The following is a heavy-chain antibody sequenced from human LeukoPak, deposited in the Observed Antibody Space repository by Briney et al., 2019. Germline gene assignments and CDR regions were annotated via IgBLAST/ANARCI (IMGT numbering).Heavy chain of an antibody. Sequence: SETLSLTCAVYGGSFSGYYWSWIRQPPGKGLEWIGEINHSGSTNYNPSLKSRVTISVDTSKNQFSLKLSSVTAADTAVYYCARSEQWLPHFDYWGQGTLVTVSS. CDR1: GGSFSGYY. D-gene: IGHD6-19*01. CDR2: INHSGST. CDR3: ARSEQWLPHFDY. V-gene: IGHV4-34*01. J-gene: IGHJ4*02.